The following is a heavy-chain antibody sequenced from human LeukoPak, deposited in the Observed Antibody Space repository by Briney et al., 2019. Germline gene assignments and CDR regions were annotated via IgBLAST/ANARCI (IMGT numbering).Heavy chain of an antibody. J-gene: IGHJ3*02. V-gene: IGHV3-74*01. CDR1: GFTFSSYW. Sequence: QAGGSLRLSCAASGFTFSSYWMHWVRQAPGKGLVWVSRINSDGSSTTYADSVKGRFTISRDNAKNTLYLHMNSLRAEDTAVYYCARFYGGSALDNWGQGTMVTVSS. CDR3: ARFYGGSALDN. D-gene: IGHD3-16*01. CDR2: INSDGSST.